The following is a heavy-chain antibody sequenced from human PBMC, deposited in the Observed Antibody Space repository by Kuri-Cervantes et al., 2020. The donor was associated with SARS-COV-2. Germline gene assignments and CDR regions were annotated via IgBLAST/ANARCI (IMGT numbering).Heavy chain of an antibody. J-gene: IGHJ4*02. CDR3: ARGGGYYLDEYYFDY. Sequence: ASVKVSCKASGYTFTSYDINWVRQATGQGLEWMGWMNPNSGNTGYAQKFQGRVTMTRNTSISTVYMELSSLRSEDTAVYYCARGGGYYLDEYYFDYWGQGTLVTVSS. CDR1: GYTFTSYD. D-gene: IGHD1-26*01. CDR2: MNPNSGNT. V-gene: IGHV1-8*01.